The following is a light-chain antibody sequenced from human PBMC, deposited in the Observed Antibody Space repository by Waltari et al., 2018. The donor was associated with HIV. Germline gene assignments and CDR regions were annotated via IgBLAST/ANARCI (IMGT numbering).Light chain of an antibody. Sequence: QSVLTQPPSASGTPGQRVTISCSGSSSNIGSNYVYWYQQFPGTAPKLVIYRNNQRPSGVPDRFSVSKSGTSASLAISGLLSEDEAEYYCATWDDSLSGVLFGGGTKLTVL. V-gene: IGLV1-47*01. CDR3: ATWDDSLSGVL. CDR2: RNN. J-gene: IGLJ3*02. CDR1: SSNIGSNY.